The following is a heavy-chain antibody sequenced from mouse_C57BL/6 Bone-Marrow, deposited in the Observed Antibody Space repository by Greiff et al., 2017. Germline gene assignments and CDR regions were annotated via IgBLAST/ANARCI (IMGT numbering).Heavy chain of an antibody. CDR3: ARDLGADYGIHWYFDV. CDR2: ISYSGST. D-gene: IGHD1-1*01. CDR1: GYSITSGYD. J-gene: IGHJ1*03. Sequence: EVQRVESGPGMVKPSQSLSLTCTVTGYSITSGYDWHWIRPFPGNKLEWMGYISYSGSTNYNPSLKSRISITHDTSKNHFFLKLNSVTTEDTATYYCARDLGADYGIHWYFDVWGTGTTVTVSS. V-gene: IGHV3-1*01.